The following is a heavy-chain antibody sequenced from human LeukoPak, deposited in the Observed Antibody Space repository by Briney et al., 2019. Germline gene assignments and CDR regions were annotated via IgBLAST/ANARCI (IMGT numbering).Heavy chain of an antibody. CDR2: INTSGST. J-gene: IGHJ6*03. CDR1: GASISSYY. CDR3: ARSIAARSAYYYYYYYMDV. V-gene: IGHV4-4*09. Sequence: PSETLSLTCTVSGASISSYYRSWIRQPPGNGLEWIGYINTSGSTNYTPSVKSRVTISVGASRNQFSLKLSSVTAADTAVYYCARSIAARSAYYYYYYYMDVWGKGTTVTVSS. D-gene: IGHD6-6*01.